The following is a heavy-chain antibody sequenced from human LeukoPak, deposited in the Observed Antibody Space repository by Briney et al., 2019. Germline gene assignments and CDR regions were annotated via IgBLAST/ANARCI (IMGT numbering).Heavy chain of an antibody. Sequence: GASVKVSCKASGYTFTSYAMHWVRQAPGQRLEWMGWINAGNGNTKYSQKFQGRVTITRDTSASTAHMELSSLRSEDTAVYYCARESIVVVPAAIPQIPEYFQHWGQGTLVTVSS. D-gene: IGHD2-2*02. CDR2: INAGNGNT. CDR3: ARESIVVVPAAIPQIPEYFQH. V-gene: IGHV1-3*01. J-gene: IGHJ1*01. CDR1: GYTFTSYA.